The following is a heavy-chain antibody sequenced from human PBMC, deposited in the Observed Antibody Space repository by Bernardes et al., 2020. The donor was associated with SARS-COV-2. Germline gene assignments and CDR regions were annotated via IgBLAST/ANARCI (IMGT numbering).Heavy chain of an antibody. CDR1: GYTFANYA. CDR2: FRVYNGNA. V-gene: IGHV1-18*01. CDR3: AREPTYFDFWSGSSGWLDA. D-gene: IGHD3-3*01. Sequence: ASVKVSCKASGYTFANYAFSWVRQAPGQGLEWMGWFRVYNGNADYAQKFQGRVTMTTDTSTSTTFMELRNLRSDDTAVYYCAREPTYFDFWSGSSGWLDAWGQGTLVTVSS. J-gene: IGHJ5*02.